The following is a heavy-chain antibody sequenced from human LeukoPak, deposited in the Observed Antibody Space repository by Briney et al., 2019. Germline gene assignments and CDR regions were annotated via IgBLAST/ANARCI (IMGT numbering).Heavy chain of an antibody. CDR1: GFIFNSYA. D-gene: IGHD1-26*01. Sequence: GGSLRLSCAASGFIFNSYAMHWVRQAPGKGLEWVSGISGSGSAYYADSVKGRFSISRDKSKNTVYLQMDSLRAEDTAVYYCAKRGAEVGASVAPGDYWGQGTLLTVSS. V-gene: IGHV3-23*01. J-gene: IGHJ4*02. CDR2: ISGSGSA. CDR3: AKRGAEVGASVAPGDY.